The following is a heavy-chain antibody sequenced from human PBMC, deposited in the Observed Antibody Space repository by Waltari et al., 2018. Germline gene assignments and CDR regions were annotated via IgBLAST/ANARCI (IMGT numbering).Heavy chain of an antibody. Sequence: QVVESGGGLVQPGGSLRLSCAASGFTFDSYWMHWVRQVPGKGLVWVSRVNNDGSDTIYADFVKGRFTISRDNAKNTVYLQMNSLRVDDTAIYYCVRDRPHNWFDPWGQGTLVTVSS. V-gene: IGHV3-74*01. CDR2: VNNDGSDT. CDR1: GFTFDSYW. J-gene: IGHJ5*01. CDR3: VRDRPHNWFDP.